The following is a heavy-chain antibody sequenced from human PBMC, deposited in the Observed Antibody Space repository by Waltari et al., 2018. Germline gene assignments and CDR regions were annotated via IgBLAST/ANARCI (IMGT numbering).Heavy chain of an antibody. V-gene: IGHV1-2*02. CDR2: INPHSGGT. CDR1: GYTFTGYY. J-gene: IGHJ3*02. Sequence: QVQLVQSGAEVKKPGASVKVSCKASGYTFTGYYMHWVRQAPGQGLEWMGWINPHSGGTNYAQKFQGRVTMTRDTSISTAYMELSRLRSDDTAVYYCARTDSSGWYDAFDIWGQGTMVTVSS. CDR3: ARTDSSGWYDAFDI. D-gene: IGHD6-19*01.